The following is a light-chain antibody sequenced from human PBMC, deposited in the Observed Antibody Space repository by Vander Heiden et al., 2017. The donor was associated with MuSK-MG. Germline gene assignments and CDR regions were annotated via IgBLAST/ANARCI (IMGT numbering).Light chain of an antibody. V-gene: IGKV3-15*01. CDR1: ESVSTS. CDR2: GAS. J-gene: IGKJ4*01. CDR3: QQYNKWPPLT. Sequence: IVMTQSPATLSVSPGERATLSCRASESVSTSLAWYQQKPGQAPRLLIYGASTRATGIPGRFSGSGSGTEFTLTISSLQSEDSAVYYCQQYNKWPPLTFGGGTKVEIK.